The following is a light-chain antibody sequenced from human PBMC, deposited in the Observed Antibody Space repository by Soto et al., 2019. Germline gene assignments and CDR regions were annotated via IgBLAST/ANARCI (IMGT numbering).Light chain of an antibody. Sequence: DIQMTQSPSSLSASVGDRVSITCRASQNVNTYLNWYQQKPGNAPRLLIYAAFNLQSGVPSRFSGRGFGTDFTLTINSLQPEDFATYYCQQSYCTPYTFGQGTKLEIK. V-gene: IGKV1-39*01. CDR2: AAF. CDR3: QQSYCTPYT. CDR1: QNVNTY. J-gene: IGKJ2*01.